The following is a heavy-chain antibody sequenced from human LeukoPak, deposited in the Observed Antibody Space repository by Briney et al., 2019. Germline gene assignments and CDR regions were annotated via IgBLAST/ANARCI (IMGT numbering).Heavy chain of an antibody. J-gene: IGHJ6*03. V-gene: IGHV3-30-3*01. CDR1: GFTFDDYA. CDR2: ISYDGSNK. Sequence: PGGSLRLSCAASGFTFDDYAMHWVRQAPGKGLEWVAVISYDGSNKYYADSVKGRFTISRDNSKNTLYLQMNSLRAEDTAVYYCARGGDYRDPYYYYYMDVWGKGTTVTVSS. CDR3: ARGGDYRDPYYYYYMDV. D-gene: IGHD4-11*01.